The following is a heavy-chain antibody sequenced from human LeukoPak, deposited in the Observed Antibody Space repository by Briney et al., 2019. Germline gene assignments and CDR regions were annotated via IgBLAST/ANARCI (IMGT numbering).Heavy chain of an antibody. V-gene: IGHV4-59*01. CDR2: IYYSGST. Sequence: SETLSLTCTVSGGSISTYYWNWIRQPPGKGLEWIGYIYYSGSTNYNPSLKSRVTISVDTSKNQFSLKLSSVTAADTAVYYCARGLGYYGSAYMDVWGKGTTVTISS. CDR3: ARGLGYYGSAYMDV. J-gene: IGHJ6*03. CDR1: GGSISTYY. D-gene: IGHD3-10*01.